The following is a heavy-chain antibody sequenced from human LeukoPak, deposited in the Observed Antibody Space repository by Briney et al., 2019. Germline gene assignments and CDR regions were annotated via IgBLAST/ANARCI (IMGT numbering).Heavy chain of an antibody. J-gene: IGHJ4*02. V-gene: IGHV3-30*07. Sequence: SVKGRFTISRDNSKNTLYLRMNSLRAEDTAMYYCARFSSGWYDRKYYFDYWGQGTLVTVSS. D-gene: IGHD6-19*01. CDR3: ARFSSGWYDRKYYFDY.